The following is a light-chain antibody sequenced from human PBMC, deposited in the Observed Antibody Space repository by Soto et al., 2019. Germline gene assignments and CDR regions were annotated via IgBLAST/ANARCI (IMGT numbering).Light chain of an antibody. CDR1: QSVSSF. V-gene: IGKV3-20*01. CDR3: QHYGSSPPRYT. J-gene: IGKJ2*01. Sequence: EIVLTQSPATLSLSPGERATLSCRASQSVSSFLAWYQQKPGQAPRLLIYGASSRAPGIPDRFSGSWSRTDFTLTISRLEPEDFAVYYCQHYGSSPPRYTFAQGTKLEIK. CDR2: GAS.